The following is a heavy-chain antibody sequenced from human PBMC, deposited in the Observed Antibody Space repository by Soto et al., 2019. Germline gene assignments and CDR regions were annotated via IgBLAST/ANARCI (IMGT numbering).Heavy chain of an antibody. J-gene: IGHJ5*02. Sequence: QVQLQESGPGLVMPSETLSLSCTVSGGSFSSYYCNWVRKSAGKGLEWIGRIYPTGSTTYNPSLKSRLTMSVDTSKNQFSLRLTSMTAADTAVYYCATGRSEIVPGAMDTWGQGTLVTVSS. D-gene: IGHD2-2*01. CDR3: ATGRSEIVPGAMDT. CDR2: IYPTGST. V-gene: IGHV4-4*07. CDR1: GGSFSSYY.